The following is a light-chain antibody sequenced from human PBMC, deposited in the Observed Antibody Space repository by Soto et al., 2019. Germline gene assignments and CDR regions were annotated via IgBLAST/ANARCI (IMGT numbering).Light chain of an antibody. Sequence: EIVLTQSPATLSLSPGERATLSCRASQSVNTYLAWYQQKPGQAPRLLIYDASNRATGIPARFSGSGSGTDFTLTISSLEPEDFAVHYCQQRSDWRNTFGQGTKLEIK. CDR1: QSVNTY. CDR2: DAS. J-gene: IGKJ2*01. V-gene: IGKV3-11*01. CDR3: QQRSDWRNT.